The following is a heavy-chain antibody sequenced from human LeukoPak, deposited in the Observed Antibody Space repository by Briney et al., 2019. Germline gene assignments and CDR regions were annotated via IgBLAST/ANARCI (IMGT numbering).Heavy chain of an antibody. CDR2: INHSGST. CDR1: GGSFSGYY. Sequence: SQTLSLTCAVYGGSFSGYYWSSIRQPPGKGLEWIGEINHSGSTNYNPSLKSRVTISVDTSKNQFSLKVSSVTAADTAVYYCARGGVKSDAFDIWGQGTMVTVSS. V-gene: IGHV4-34*01. J-gene: IGHJ3*02. CDR3: ARGGVKSDAFDI.